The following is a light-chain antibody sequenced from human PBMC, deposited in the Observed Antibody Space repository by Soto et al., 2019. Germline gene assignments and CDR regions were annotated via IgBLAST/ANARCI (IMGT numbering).Light chain of an antibody. CDR1: QGIGND. CDR2: AAT. J-gene: IGKJ4*01. Sequence: AIQMAQSPSSLSASVGDRVTITCRASQGIGNDVGWYQQKPGKAPKLLLYAATTLQSGVPSRFSGTRSCTDFTLTISSLQPEDFATYYFLQYHNYPLTFGGGTKVEIK. V-gene: IGKV1-6*02. CDR3: LQYHNYPLT.